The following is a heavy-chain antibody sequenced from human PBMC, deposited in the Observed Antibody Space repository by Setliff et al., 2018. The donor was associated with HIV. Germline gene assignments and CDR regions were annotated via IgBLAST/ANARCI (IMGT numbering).Heavy chain of an antibody. J-gene: IGHJ6*02. CDR3: ARGRVEAGRPRGGTGLSYYYHGMDV. CDR1: GGSISSGAYY. D-gene: IGHD2-15*01. Sequence: SETLSLTCTVSGGSISSGAYYWSWNRQPAGKGLEWIGRFYTSGVTKYNPSLKSRITISVDTSKKQFSLKLTSVTAADTAVYYCARGRVEAGRPRGGTGLSYYYHGMDVWGQGTTVTVSS. V-gene: IGHV4-61*02. CDR2: FYTSGVT.